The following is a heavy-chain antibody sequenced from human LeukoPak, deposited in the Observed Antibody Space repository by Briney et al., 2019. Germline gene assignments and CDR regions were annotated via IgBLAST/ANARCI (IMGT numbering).Heavy chain of an antibody. V-gene: IGHV1-18*01. CDR1: GYTFTSYG. J-gene: IGHJ3*02. CDR2: ISAYNGNT. D-gene: IGHD1-26*01. Sequence: GASVKVSCKASGYTFTSYGISWVRQAPGQGLEWMGWISAYNGNTNYAQKLQGRVTMTTDTSTSTAYMELRSLRSDDTAVYYCARDHGGELLSREDAFVIWGQGTMVTVSS. CDR3: ARDHGGELLSREDAFVI.